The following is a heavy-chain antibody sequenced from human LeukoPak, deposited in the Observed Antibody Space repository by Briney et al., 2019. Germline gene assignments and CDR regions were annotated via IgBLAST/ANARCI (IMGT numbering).Heavy chain of an antibody. CDR2: IIPIFPKT. J-gene: IGHJ5*02. CDR1: GDTFGNYA. CDR3: GRDPKVIVVPDSRNDRNDP. D-gene: IGHD1-1*01. Sequence: SVKVSCKASGDTFGNYAINWVRQAPGQGLEWMGRIIPIFPKTDYAQKFQGRVTITADKSTSTAYLELSSLSSEDTAVYYCGRDPKVIVVPDSRNDRNDPWGQGTLVTVSS. V-gene: IGHV1-69*04.